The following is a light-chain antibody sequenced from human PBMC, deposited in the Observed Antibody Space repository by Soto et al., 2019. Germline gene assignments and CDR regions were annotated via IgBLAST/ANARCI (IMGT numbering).Light chain of an antibody. Sequence: QSALTQPASVSGSPGQSITISCTGTSSDVGGYNYVSWYQQHPGKAPKLMIYDVSNRPSGVSNRFSGSKPGNTASLTISVLQVEDEANYYCSSYTVSSTHNVSGTGTKLT. CDR1: SSDVGGYNY. V-gene: IGLV2-14*01. CDR3: SSYTVSSTHNV. CDR2: DVS. J-gene: IGLJ1*01.